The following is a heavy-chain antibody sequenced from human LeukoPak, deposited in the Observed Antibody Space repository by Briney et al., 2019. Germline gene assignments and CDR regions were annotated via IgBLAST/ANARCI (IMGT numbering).Heavy chain of an antibody. V-gene: IGHV4-4*07. CDR1: GGSISSYY. CDR2: MSASGGT. D-gene: IGHD3-22*01. CDR3: ARVYYYDSSGYYWFDP. J-gene: IGHJ5*02. Sequence: KPSETLSLTCTVSGGSISSYYWSWIRQPAGRGLEWIGRMSASGGTNYSPSLKSRVTMSVDTSKNQFSLRLNSVTAADTAVYYCARVYYYDSSGYYWFDPWGQGTLVTVSS.